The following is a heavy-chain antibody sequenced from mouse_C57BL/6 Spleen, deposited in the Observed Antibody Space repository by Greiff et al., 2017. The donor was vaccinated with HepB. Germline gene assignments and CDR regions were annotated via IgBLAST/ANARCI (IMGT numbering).Heavy chain of an antibody. V-gene: IGHV1-47*01. Sequence: QVQLKQSGPELVKPGASVKMSCKASGYTFTDYSMKWMKQNHGKSLEWIGNFHPNNGDTRYNQKFKGKATLTVEKSSSTAYMELSSMTSEDSAVYYCARKTTLDDLDYWGQGTTLTVSS. J-gene: IGHJ2*01. D-gene: IGHD6-1*01. CDR1: GYTFTDYS. CDR3: ARKTTLDDLDY. CDR2: FHPNNGDT.